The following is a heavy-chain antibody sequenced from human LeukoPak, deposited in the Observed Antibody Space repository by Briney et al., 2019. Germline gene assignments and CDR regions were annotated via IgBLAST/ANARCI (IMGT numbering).Heavy chain of an antibody. V-gene: IGHV5-51*01. CDR1: GYSFTSYW. CDR2: IYPGDSDT. CDR3: ARHVEPGSGSRGLFYYYYYYMDV. Sequence: PGESLKISCKGSGYSFTSYWIGWVRQLPGKGLEWMGIIYPGDSDTRYSPSFQGQVTISADKSISTAYLQWSSLKASDTAMYYCARHVEPGSGSRGLFYYYYYYMDVWGKGTTVTVSS. D-gene: IGHD3-10*01. J-gene: IGHJ6*03.